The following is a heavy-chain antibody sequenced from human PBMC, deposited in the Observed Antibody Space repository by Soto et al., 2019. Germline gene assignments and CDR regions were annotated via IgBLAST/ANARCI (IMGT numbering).Heavy chain of an antibody. CDR2: IKQDGSEE. V-gene: IGHV3-7*01. D-gene: IGHD6-13*01. CDR3: ARATIAAADLPQRY. CDR1: GFTFSTYW. Sequence: PVGSLRLSCVASGFTFSTYWMSWVRLAPGTGLEWVATIKQDGSEEYYVDSVKGRFTISRDNAMNSLYLQMNSLRAEDTAIYYCARATIAAADLPQRYWGQGTLVTVSS. J-gene: IGHJ4*02.